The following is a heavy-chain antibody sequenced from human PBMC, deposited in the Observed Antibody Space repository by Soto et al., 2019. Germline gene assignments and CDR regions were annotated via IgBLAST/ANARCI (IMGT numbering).Heavy chain of an antibody. J-gene: IGHJ4*02. CDR2: IYYSGIT. Sequence: SGTLSLTCTLSGGSISRYYWSSIRQPPGKGLEWIGYIYYSGITNYNPSLRSRVTISVDTSKNQFSLKLSSVTAADTAVYYCARGALTTYFDYWGQGTLVTVSS. CDR1: GGSISRYY. V-gene: IGHV4-59*01. CDR3: ARGALTTYFDY.